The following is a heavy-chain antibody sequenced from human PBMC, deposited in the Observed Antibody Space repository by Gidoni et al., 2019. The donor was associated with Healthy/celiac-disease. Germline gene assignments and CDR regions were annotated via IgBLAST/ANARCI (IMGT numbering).Heavy chain of an antibody. CDR2: IKSKTDGGTT. D-gene: IGHD3-22*01. V-gene: IGHV3-15*01. CDR1: GFTFWNAG. CDR3: TTASYYDSSGYYY. J-gene: IGHJ4*02. Sequence: EVQLVESGGGLVKPGGSLRLSCAASGFTFWNAGMSWVRQAPGKGREWVGRIKSKTDGGTTDYAAPVKGRFTISRDDSKNTLYLQMNSLKTEDTAVYYCTTASYYDSSGYYYWGQGTLVTVSS.